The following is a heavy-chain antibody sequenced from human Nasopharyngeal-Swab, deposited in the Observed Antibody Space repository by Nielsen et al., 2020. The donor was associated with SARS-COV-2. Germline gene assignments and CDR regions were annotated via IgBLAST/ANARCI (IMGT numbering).Heavy chain of an antibody. CDR2: ISTSSTTI. Sequence: GESLKISCAASGFTFSSYSMNWVRQAPGKGLEWVSYISTSSTTIYYADSVKGRFTISRDNAKNSLYLQMNSLRDEDTAVYYCARDPYYYDSSGYFNDAFDIWGQGTMVTVSS. V-gene: IGHV3-48*02. CDR1: GFTFSSYS. D-gene: IGHD3-22*01. J-gene: IGHJ3*02. CDR3: ARDPYYYDSSGYFNDAFDI.